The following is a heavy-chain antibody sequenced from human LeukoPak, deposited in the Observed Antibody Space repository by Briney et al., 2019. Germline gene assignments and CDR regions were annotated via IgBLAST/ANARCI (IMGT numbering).Heavy chain of an antibody. CDR3: ARVPGKNVLSNFDY. CDR2: ISSSSSTI. D-gene: IGHD3-10*01. V-gene: IGHV3-48*01. CDR1: GFTFSSYA. J-gene: IGHJ4*02. Sequence: PGGSLRLSCAASGFTFSSYAMSWVRQAPGKGLEWVSYISSSSSTIYYADSVKGRFTISRDNAKNSLYLQMNSLRAEDTAVYHCARVPGKNVLSNFDYWGQGTLVTVSS.